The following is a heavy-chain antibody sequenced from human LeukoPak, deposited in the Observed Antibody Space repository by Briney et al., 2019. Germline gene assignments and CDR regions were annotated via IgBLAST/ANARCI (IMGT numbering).Heavy chain of an antibody. V-gene: IGHV1-2*02. D-gene: IGHD2-2*01. CDR3: ARANPRYCSSTTCLFDY. J-gene: IGHJ4*02. CDR1: GYTFTGYY. CDR2: INPNSGDT. Sequence: GASVKVSCTASGYTFTGYYMHWVRQAPGQGFEWMGWINPNSGDTNYAQKFQGRVTMTRDTSISTAHMELSRLRSDDTAVYYCARANPRYCSSTTCLFDYWGQGTLVTVSS.